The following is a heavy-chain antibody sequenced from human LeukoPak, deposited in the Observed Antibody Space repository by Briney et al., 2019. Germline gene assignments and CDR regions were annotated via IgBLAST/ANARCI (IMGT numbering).Heavy chain of an antibody. V-gene: IGHV4-59*13. CDR2: IYYSGST. Sequence: PSETLSLTCTVSGGSISSYYWSWIRQPPGKGLEWLGYIYYSGSTSYNPSLKSRVTISVDTSKNQFSLKLSSVTAADTAVYYCARGPHDSSGYYHPFDYWGQGTLVTVSS. CDR1: GGSISSYY. D-gene: IGHD3-22*01. J-gene: IGHJ4*02. CDR3: ARGPHDSSGYYHPFDY.